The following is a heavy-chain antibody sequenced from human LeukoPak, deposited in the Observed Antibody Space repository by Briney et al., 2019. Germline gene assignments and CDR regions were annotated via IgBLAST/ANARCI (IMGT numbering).Heavy chain of an antibody. CDR3: AKGLWGTTVTPLDY. D-gene: IGHD4-17*01. CDR1: GFTFSTYG. J-gene: IGHJ4*02. CDR2: IWFDGSDK. V-gene: IGHV3-33*06. Sequence: PGRSLRLSCAASGFTFSTYGMHWVHQAPGKGLEWVAVIWFDGSDKYYADSVKGRFTMSRDNSKNTLYLQMNSLRAEDTALYFCAKGLWGTTVTPLDYWGQGTLVTVSS.